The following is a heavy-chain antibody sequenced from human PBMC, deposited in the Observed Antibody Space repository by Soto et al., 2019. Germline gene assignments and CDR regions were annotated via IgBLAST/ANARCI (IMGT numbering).Heavy chain of an antibody. D-gene: IGHD5-12*01. CDR2: IWHDGSNK. V-gene: IGHV3-33*01. J-gene: IGHJ4*02. CDR1: GFSFSTYG. CDR3: ARDNIVALYYFDY. Sequence: GGSLRLSCAASGFSFSTYGMHWVRQAPGKGLEWVAVIWHDGSNKYYADSVKGRFTISRDNSKNTLYLQMNSLRAEDTAVYYCARDNIVALYYFDYWGQGTLVTVS.